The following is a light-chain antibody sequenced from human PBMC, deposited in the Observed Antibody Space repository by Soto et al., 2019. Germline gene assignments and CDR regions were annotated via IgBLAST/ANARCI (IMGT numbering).Light chain of an antibody. CDR2: AAS. V-gene: IGKV1-39*01. CDR3: HQSYSSPQCT. CDR1: QSISSY. Sequence: GYRFTITCLASQSISSYLNWYQQKPGKAPKLLIYAASSLHSGVPSRFSGSGSVTDFTLTISSLQPEDFATYYWHQSYSSPQCTFGQGTKAEIK. J-gene: IGKJ1*01.